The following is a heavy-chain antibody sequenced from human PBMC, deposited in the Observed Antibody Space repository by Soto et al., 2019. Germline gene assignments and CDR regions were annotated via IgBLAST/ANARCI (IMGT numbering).Heavy chain of an antibody. CDR1: GDSISSNNYY. CDR2: INYSGST. Sequence: SETLSLTCTVSGDSISSNNYYWGWIRQPPGKGLEWIGGINYSGSTYYNQSLKSRVTISVDTSKNQFSLMLSSVTAADTFVYFCAIHLGYCTGTSCYGYYTMDVWGQGTTVTVSS. J-gene: IGHJ6*02. CDR3: AIHLGYCTGTSCYGYYTMDV. D-gene: IGHD2-2*01. V-gene: IGHV4-39*01.